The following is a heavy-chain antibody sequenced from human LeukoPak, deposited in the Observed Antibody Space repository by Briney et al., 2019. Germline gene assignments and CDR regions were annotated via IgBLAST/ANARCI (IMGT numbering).Heavy chain of an antibody. Sequence: SETLSLTCAVSGGSISSSNWWSWVRQPPGKGLEWIGEIYHSGSTNYNPSLKSRVTISVDKSKNQFSLKLSSVTAADTAVYYCAREGVVGATLAVDYWGQGTLVTVSS. V-gene: IGHV4-4*02. CDR1: GGSISSSNW. CDR3: AREGVVGATLAVDY. D-gene: IGHD1-26*01. J-gene: IGHJ4*02. CDR2: IYHSGST.